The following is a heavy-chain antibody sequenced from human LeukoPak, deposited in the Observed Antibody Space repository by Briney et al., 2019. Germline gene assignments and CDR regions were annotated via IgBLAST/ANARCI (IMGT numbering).Heavy chain of an antibody. J-gene: IGHJ4*02. D-gene: IGHD1-7*01. CDR2: IYPSDTGT. CDR3: ARLPVSGTHFDT. V-gene: IGHV5-51*01. CDR1: GYSFIDFW. Sequence: GKSLKISCAGSGYSFIDFWIGWVRQMPGKGLEWMGMIYPSDTGTKYRPSFQGQVTISADKSTNTAYLQWSSLKPSDSGIYYCARLPVSGTHFDTWGRGTLVAVSS.